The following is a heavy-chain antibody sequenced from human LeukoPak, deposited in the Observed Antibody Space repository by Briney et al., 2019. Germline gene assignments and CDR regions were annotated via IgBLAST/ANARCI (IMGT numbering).Heavy chain of an antibody. J-gene: IGHJ4*02. CDR1: GFTFSSYS. CDR2: ISSSSSYI. D-gene: IGHD3-10*01. V-gene: IGHV3-21*04. CDR3: AKGSGRAARGYFDY. Sequence: GGSLRLSCAASGFTFSSYSMNWVRQAPGKGLEWVSSISSSSSYIYYADSVKGRFTISRDNAKNSLYLQMNSLRAEDTAVYYCAKGSGRAARGYFDYWGQGTLVTVSS.